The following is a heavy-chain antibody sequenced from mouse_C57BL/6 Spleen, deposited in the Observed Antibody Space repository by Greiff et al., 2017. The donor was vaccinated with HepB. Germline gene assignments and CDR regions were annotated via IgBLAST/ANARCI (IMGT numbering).Heavy chain of an antibody. CDR2: IRNKANGYTT. V-gene: IGHV7-3*01. CDR3: ARYSYGYDVGAMDD. Sequence: EVKLMESGGGLVQPGGSLSLSCAASGFTFTDYYMSWVRQPPGKALEWLGFIRNKANGYTTEYSASVKGRFTISRDNSQSILYLQMNALRAEDSATYDCARYSYGYDVGAMDDWGQGTSVTVSS. J-gene: IGHJ4*01. D-gene: IGHD2-2*01. CDR1: GFTFTDYY.